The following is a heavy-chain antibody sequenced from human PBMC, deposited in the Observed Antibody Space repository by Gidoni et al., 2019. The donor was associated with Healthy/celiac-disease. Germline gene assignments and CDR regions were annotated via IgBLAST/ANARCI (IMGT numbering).Heavy chain of an antibody. CDR1: GGSISRSSYY. CDR3: ARYCSGGSCSWLDP. J-gene: IGHJ5*02. D-gene: IGHD2-15*01. CDR2: IYYSGST. V-gene: IGHV4-39*01. Sequence: QLQLQESGPGLVKPSETLSLTCTVSGGSISRSSYYWGWIRQPPGQGLEWIGSIYYSGSTYYNPSLKSRVTISVDTSKNQFSLKLSSVTAADTAVYYCARYCSGGSCSWLDPWGQGTLVTVSS.